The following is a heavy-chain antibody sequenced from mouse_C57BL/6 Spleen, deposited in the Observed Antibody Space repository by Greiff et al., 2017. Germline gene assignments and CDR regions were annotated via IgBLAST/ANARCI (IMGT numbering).Heavy chain of an antibody. CDR3: TTRYDGSSPLRAMDY. V-gene: IGHV14-1*01. CDR2: IDPEDGDT. D-gene: IGHD1-1*01. Sequence: VQLQQSGAELVRPGASVKLSCTASGFNIKDYYMHWVKQRPEQGLEWIGRIDPEDGDTEYAPKFQGKATMTADTSSNTAYLQLSSLTSEDTAVYYGTTRYDGSSPLRAMDYWGQGTSVTVSS. CDR1: GFNIKDYY. J-gene: IGHJ4*01.